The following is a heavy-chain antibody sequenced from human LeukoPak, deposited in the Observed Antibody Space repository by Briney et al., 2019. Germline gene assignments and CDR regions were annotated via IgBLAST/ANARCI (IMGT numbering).Heavy chain of an antibody. CDR3: ARDGPRVPTIFVTFDF. V-gene: IGHV3-21*01. CDR1: GFTFSTYT. Sequence: GGSLRLSCAASGFTFSTYTKNWVRQAPGKGLEWVSSISSNIDYKYYTDSVKGRFTISRDNAKNSLYLQMNSLGVEDTAVYYCARDGPRVPTIFVTFDFWGRGTLVTVSS. CDR2: ISSNIDYK. J-gene: IGHJ5*01. D-gene: IGHD3-3*01.